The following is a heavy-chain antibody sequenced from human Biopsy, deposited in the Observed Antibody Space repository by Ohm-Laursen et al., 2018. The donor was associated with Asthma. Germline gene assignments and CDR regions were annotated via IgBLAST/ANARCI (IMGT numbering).Heavy chain of an antibody. D-gene: IGHD2-2*01. Sequence: SVKVSCKSLGGTFNTYVIGWVRQAPGQGLEWMGGINSVFGTTTYPQKFQDRVTITADDSTSTVYMELSSLRSEDTAVYYCARKAGSCISRTCYSLNFWGQGSLVTVSS. CDR2: INSVFGTT. CDR1: GGTFNTYV. CDR3: ARKAGSCISRTCYSLNF. V-gene: IGHV1-69*13. J-gene: IGHJ4*02.